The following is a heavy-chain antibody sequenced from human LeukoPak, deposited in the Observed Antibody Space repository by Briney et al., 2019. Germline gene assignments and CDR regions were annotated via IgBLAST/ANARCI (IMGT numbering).Heavy chain of an antibody. J-gene: IGHJ5*02. CDR3: ARGPLRSGYYRPNWFDP. D-gene: IGHD3-3*01. CDR2: INHSGGT. CDR1: GGSFSGYY. V-gene: IGHV4-34*01. Sequence: SETLSLTCAVYGGSFSGYYWSWIRQPPGKGLEWIGEINHSGGTNYNPSLKSRVTISVDTFKNQFSLKLRSVTSADTAVYYCARGPLRSGYYRPNWFDPWGQGTLVTVSS.